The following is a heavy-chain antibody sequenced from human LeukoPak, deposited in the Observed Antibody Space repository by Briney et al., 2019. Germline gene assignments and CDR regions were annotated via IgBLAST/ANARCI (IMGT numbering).Heavy chain of an antibody. CDR1: GGSISSSSYY. V-gene: IGHV4-39*01. CDR2: IYYSGST. Sequence: NSSETLSLTCTVSGGSISSSSYYWGWIRQPPGKGLEWIGSIYYSGSTYYNPSLKSRVTISVDTSKNQFSLKLSSVTAADTAVYYCARRSLGAHYYDSRGGGIDYWGQGTLVTVSS. D-gene: IGHD3-22*01. J-gene: IGHJ4*02. CDR3: ARRSLGAHYYDSRGGGIDY.